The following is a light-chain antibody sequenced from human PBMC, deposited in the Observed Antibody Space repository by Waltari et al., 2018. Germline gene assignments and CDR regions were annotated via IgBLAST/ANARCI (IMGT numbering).Light chain of an antibody. CDR1: SLRSYS. CDR2: GKN. V-gene: IGLV3-19*01. CDR3: NSRDSRGKHWV. Sequence: SVALGLTVRITCQGDSLRSYSASWYQQKPGQAPVLVIYGKNNRPSGIPDRFSGSSSGNTASLAITGAQAEDEAEYYCNSRDSRGKHWVFGGGTKLTVL. J-gene: IGLJ3*02.